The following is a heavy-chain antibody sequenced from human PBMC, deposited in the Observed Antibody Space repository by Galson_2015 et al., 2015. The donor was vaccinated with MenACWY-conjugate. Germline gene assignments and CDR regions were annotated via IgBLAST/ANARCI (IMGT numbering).Heavy chain of an antibody. CDR1: GFTFSSYA. Sequence: SLSLSCAASGFTFSSYAMSWVRQAPGSGLEWVSTVSGSGGSTYYADSVTGRFTITRDNSKNTLYLQMNSLRAEDTAVYFCAKVPASIKRIYFDYWGQGTLVTVSS. CDR3: AKVPASIKRIYFDY. V-gene: IGHV3-23*01. D-gene: IGHD2-2*02. CDR2: VSGSGGST. J-gene: IGHJ4*02.